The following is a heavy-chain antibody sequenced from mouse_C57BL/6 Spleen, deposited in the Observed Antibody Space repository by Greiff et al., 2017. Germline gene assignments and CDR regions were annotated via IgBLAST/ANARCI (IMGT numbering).Heavy chain of an antibody. D-gene: IGHD1-1*01. J-gene: IGHJ2*01. CDR3: SRGYYGSSLYDLDY. V-gene: IGHV1-82*01. CDR2: IYPGDGDT. Sequence: VQLQQSGPELVKPGASVKISCKASGYAFSSSWMNWVKQRPGKGLEWIGRIYPGDGDTNYNGKFKGKATLTADKSSSTAYMQLSSLTSEDSAVYFVSRGYYGSSLYDLDYWGQGTTLTVSS. CDR1: GYAFSSSW.